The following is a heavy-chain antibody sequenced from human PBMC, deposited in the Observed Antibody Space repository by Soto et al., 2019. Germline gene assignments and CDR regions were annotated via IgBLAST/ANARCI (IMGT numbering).Heavy chain of an antibody. V-gene: IGHV1-18*01. Sequence: ASVKVSCKASGYTFTSYGISWVRQAPGQGLEWMGWIIAYNGNTNYAQKLQGRVTMTTDTSTSTAYMELSSLRSEDTAVYYCARESGYSGYDYDHWPVGYFDYWGQGTLVTVSS. J-gene: IGHJ4*02. CDR2: IIAYNGNT. CDR3: ARESGYSGYDYDHWPVGYFDY. D-gene: IGHD5-12*01. CDR1: GYTFTSYG.